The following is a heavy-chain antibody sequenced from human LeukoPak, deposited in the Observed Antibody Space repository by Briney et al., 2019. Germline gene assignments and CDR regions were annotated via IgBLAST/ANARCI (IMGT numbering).Heavy chain of an antibody. CDR1: GYSISCGYY. Sequence: HSETLSLTCTVSGYSISCGYYWGLVRQPSGEGLGLVGSNYYSGCTYYHPSLKSGVTITVHTYKNQFSLKLSSVKSADTAVNNWARGTKNTIFGVVIMRPAPRFDYCGQGTLVTVSS. CDR3: ARGTKNTIFGVVIMRPAPRFDY. V-gene: IGHV4-38-2*02. D-gene: IGHD3-3*01. CDR2: NYYSGCT. J-gene: IGHJ4*02.